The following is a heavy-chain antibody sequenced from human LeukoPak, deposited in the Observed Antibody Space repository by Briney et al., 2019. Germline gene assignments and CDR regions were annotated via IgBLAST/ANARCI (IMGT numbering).Heavy chain of an antibody. J-gene: IGHJ3*02. Sequence: GGSLRLSCAASGFTSSSSEMNWVRQAPEEGLEWVSYIGSSDTTVHYADSVEGRFTISRDNAKNSLYLQMNSLRAEDTAIYYCARLTVTTKDAFDIWGQGTMVIVSS. V-gene: IGHV3-48*03. D-gene: IGHD4-17*01. CDR2: IGSSDTTV. CDR3: ARLTVTTKDAFDI. CDR1: GFTSSSSE.